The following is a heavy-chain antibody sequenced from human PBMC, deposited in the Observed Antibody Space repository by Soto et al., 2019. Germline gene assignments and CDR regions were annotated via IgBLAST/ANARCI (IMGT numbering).Heavy chain of an antibody. Sequence: QVQLVESRGGVVQPGRSLRLSCAASGFTFSSYGMHWVRQAPGKGLEWVAVIWYDGSNKYYADSVKGRFTISRDNSKNTLYLQMNSLRAEDTAVYYCARGRGYSYGYYFDYWGQGTLVTVSS. V-gene: IGHV3-33*01. D-gene: IGHD5-18*01. CDR1: GFTFSSYG. CDR2: IWYDGSNK. J-gene: IGHJ4*02. CDR3: ARGRGYSYGYYFDY.